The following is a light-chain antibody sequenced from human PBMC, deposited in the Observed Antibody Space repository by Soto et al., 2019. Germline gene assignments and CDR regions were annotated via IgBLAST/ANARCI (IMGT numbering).Light chain of an antibody. V-gene: IGKV1-39*01. Sequence: DIQMTQSPSSLSASVGGRVAISCPASQSISNYLNWYQQKPGRTPKLLIYGASTLSSGVPSRFSGSGFGTDFTLTISSLELEDFATYYCQQSDSTPTFGQGTRLEIK. CDR2: GAS. J-gene: IGKJ5*01. CDR3: QQSDSTPT. CDR1: QSISNY.